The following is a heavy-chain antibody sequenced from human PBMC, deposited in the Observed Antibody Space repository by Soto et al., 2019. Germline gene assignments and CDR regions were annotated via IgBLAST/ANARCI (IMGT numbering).Heavy chain of an antibody. Sequence: EVQLVQSGAEVKKPGESLRISCKGSGYSFTSYWISWVCQMPGKGLEWMGRIDPSDSYTNYSPSFHGHVTISADKSISTAYLQWSSLKASDTAMYYCGGTSMQSRGYSYGHGGMDVWGQGTTVTVSS. CDR2: IDPSDSYT. D-gene: IGHD5-18*01. J-gene: IGHJ6*02. CDR1: GYSFTSYW. V-gene: IGHV5-10-1*01. CDR3: GGTSMQSRGYSYGHGGMDV.